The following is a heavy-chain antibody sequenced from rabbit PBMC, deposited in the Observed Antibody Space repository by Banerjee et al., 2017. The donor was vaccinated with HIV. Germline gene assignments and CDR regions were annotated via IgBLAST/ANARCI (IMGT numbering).Heavy chain of an antibody. CDR3: ARDRDGDAGYGSLAL. V-gene: IGHV1S45*01. Sequence: EESGGDLVKPEGSLTLTCTASGFSFSRSYWICWVRQAPGKGLEWSACIYAGSGSTYYANWAKGRFTISKTSWTTVTLQMTSLTAADTATYFCARDRDGDAGYGSLALWGQGTLVTVS. D-gene: IGHD7-1*01. CDR1: GFSFSRSYW. J-gene: IGHJ4*01. CDR2: IYAGSGST.